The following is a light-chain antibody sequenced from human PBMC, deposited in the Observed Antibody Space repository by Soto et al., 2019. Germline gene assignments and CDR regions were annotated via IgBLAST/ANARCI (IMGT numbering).Light chain of an antibody. V-gene: IGKV1-5*03. Sequence: DIQMTQSPSTLAASLGDRVTSTCRASQSIRQWLAWYQHKPGKAPKLLIYKASTLDSGVPSRFSGSGSGTDFPLTISSLQPDDFATYYCQQYDRYSLSFGPGTKVEIK. CDR2: KAS. CDR3: QQYDRYSLS. CDR1: QSIRQW. J-gene: IGKJ3*01.